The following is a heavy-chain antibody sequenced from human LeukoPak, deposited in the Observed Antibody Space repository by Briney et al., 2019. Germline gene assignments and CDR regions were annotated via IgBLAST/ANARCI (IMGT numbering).Heavy chain of an antibody. CDR1: GFTFSGYG. D-gene: IGHD3-22*01. J-gene: IGHJ4*02. CDR2: IRYDGSNK. CDR3: ASPYYYDSSGYYVFSIDY. Sequence: GGSLRLSCAASGFTFSGYGMHWVRQAPGKELEWVAFIRYDGSNKYYADSVKGRFTISRDNSKNTLYLQMNSLRAEDTAVYYCASPYYYDSSGYYVFSIDYWGQGTLVTVSS. V-gene: IGHV3-30*02.